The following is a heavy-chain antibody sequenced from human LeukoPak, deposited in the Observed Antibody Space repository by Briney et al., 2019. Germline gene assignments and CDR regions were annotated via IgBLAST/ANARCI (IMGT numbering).Heavy chain of an antibody. J-gene: IGHJ4*02. CDR1: GGSISSGNHF. D-gene: IGHD6-6*01. CDR3: ARRAYSSSSFDY. Sequence: SETLSLTCTVSGGSISSGNHFWGWIRQPPGRGLEWIGIIHYSGRTYFNPSLKSRVTISVDTSKNQFSLKLSSVTAADTAVYCCARRAYSSSSFDYWGQGTLVTVSS. CDR2: IHYSGRT. V-gene: IGHV4-39*01.